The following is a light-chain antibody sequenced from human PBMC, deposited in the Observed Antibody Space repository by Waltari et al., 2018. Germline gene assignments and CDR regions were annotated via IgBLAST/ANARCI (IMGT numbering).Light chain of an antibody. CDR1: QSVSRA. CDR3: QHYGLLPAT. CDR2: GAS. Sequence: EIVLTQSPGSLSSSPGERVTLSCRASQSVSRALAWYQQKPGQAPRLLIFGASHRATGIPDRFSGIGSGTDFSLSISRLEPEDFAVYYCQHYGLLPATFGRGTKVEIK. J-gene: IGKJ1*01. V-gene: IGKV3-20*01.